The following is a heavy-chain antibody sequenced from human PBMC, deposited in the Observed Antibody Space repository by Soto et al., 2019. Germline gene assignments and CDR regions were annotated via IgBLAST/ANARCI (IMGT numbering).Heavy chain of an antibody. CDR2: IIPIFGTA. Sequence: ASVKVSCKASGGTFSSYAISWVRQAPGQGLEWMGGIIPIFGTANYAQKFQGRVTITADESTSTAYMELSSLRSEDTAVYYCARGNIVLVPAAVNWVYWFDPWGQGTLVTVSS. CDR1: GGTFSSYA. CDR3: ARGNIVLVPAAVNWVYWFDP. V-gene: IGHV1-69*13. D-gene: IGHD2-2*01. J-gene: IGHJ5*02.